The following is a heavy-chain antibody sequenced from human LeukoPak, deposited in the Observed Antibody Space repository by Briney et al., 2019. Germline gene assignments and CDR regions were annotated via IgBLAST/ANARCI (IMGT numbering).Heavy chain of an antibody. Sequence: HPGGSLRLSCAASGFTFSSYAMSWVRQAPGKGLEWVAFIRYDGSNKYYADSVKGRFTISRDNSKNTLYLQMNSLRAEDTAVYYCAKDSDRQQLVEIDYWGQGALVTVSS. CDR3: AKDSDRQQLVEIDY. CDR1: GFTFSSYA. CDR2: IRYDGSNK. J-gene: IGHJ4*02. V-gene: IGHV3-30*02. D-gene: IGHD6-13*01.